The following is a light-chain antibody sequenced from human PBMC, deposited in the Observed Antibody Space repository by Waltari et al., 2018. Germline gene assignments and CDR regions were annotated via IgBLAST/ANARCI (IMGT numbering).Light chain of an antibody. CDR1: QSVSRY. CDR3: QQRSDWPLT. V-gene: IGKV3-11*01. J-gene: IGKJ4*01. Sequence: EIVLTQSPATLSLSPGERATLSCRASQSVSRYLAWYQQKPGQAPSLVIYDTSNRATGIPARFSGSGSGTDFTLTITSLEPEDFAVYYCQQRSDWPLTFGGGTKVEIK. CDR2: DTS.